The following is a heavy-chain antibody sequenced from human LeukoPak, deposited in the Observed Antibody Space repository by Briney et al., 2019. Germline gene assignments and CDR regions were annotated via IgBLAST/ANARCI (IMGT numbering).Heavy chain of an antibody. CDR3: AKDQGCSSTSCWSDFDY. V-gene: IGHV3-30*18. D-gene: IGHD2-2*01. Sequence: GRSLRLSCAASGFTFSSYGMHWVRQAPGKGLEWVAVISYDGSNKYYADSVKGRFTISRDNSKNTLYLQMNSLRAEDTAVYYCAKDQGCSSTSCWSDFDYWGQGTLVTVSS. CDR2: ISYDGSNK. CDR1: GFTFSSYG. J-gene: IGHJ4*02.